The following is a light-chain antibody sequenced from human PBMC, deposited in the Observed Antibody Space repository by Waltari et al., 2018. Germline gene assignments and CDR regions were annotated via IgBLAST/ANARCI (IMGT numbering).Light chain of an antibody. CDR2: GKN. CDR3: DSRDSSDKPLGV. CDR1: RLRSFY. Sequence: SSELTQDPAVSVALGQTVTITCQGDRLRSFYASWYQLKPGQAPVLVIYGKNPRPPGIPERFSGYNSGNTSSLTITGARAEDEADYYCDSRDSSDKPLGVFGTGTQVTVL. V-gene: IGLV3-19*01. J-gene: IGLJ1*01.